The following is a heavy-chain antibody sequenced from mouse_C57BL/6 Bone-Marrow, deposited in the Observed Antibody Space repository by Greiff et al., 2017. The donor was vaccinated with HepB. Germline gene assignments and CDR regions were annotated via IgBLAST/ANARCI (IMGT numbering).Heavy chain of an antibody. CDR2: INPYNGGT. CDR3: ARGSLYYYGSSYYFDY. CDR1: GYTFTDYY. Sequence: EVKLQESGPVLVKPGASVKMSCKASGYTFTDYYMNWVKQSHGKSLEWIGVINPYNGGTSYNQKFKGKATLTVDKSSSTAYMELNSLTSEDSAVYYCARGSLYYYGSSYYFDYWGQGTTLTVSS. D-gene: IGHD1-1*01. J-gene: IGHJ2*01. V-gene: IGHV1-19*01.